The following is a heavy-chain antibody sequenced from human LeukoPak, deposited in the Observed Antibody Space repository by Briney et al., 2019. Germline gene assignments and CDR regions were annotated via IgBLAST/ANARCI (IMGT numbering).Heavy chain of an antibody. V-gene: IGHV3-21*01. D-gene: IGHD1-26*01. Sequence: GGSLRLSCAASGFTFSSYSMNWVRQAPGKGLEWVSSISSSSSYIYYADSVKGRFTISRDNSKNTLYLQMNSLRAEDTAVYYCARSVGAEYYYYYYMDVWGKGTTVTVSS. CDR3: ARSVGAEYYYYYYMDV. CDR1: GFTFSSYS. CDR2: ISSSSSYI. J-gene: IGHJ6*03.